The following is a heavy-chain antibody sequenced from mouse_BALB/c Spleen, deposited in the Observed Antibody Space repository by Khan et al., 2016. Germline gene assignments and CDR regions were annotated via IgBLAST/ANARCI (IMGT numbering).Heavy chain of an antibody. CDR3: ATTVVAGAWFAY. J-gene: IGHJ3*01. D-gene: IGHD1-1*01. CDR1: GYTFTNYG. Sequence: QIKLVQSGPELKKPGETVKISCKASGYTFTNYGMNWVKQAPGKGLKWMGWINTYTGEPTYADDFKGRFAFSLETSASTAYLQINNLKNEDTATXSSATTVVAGAWFAYWGQGTLVTVSA. CDR2: INTYTGEP. V-gene: IGHV9-3-1*01.